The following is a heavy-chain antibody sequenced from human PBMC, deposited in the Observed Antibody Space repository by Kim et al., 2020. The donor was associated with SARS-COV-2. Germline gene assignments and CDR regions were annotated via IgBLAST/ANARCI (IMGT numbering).Heavy chain of an antibody. Sequence: GGSLRLSCAASGFTFSSYGMHWVRQAPGKGLEWVAVIWYDGSNKYYADSVKGRFTISRDNSKNTLYLQMNSLRAEDTAVYYCAKDPSGTTGNDGMDVWGPGTTVTVFS. CDR3: AKDPSGTTGNDGMDV. CDR2: IWYDGSNK. J-gene: IGHJ6*02. V-gene: IGHV3-33*06. D-gene: IGHD1-1*01. CDR1: GFTFSSYG.